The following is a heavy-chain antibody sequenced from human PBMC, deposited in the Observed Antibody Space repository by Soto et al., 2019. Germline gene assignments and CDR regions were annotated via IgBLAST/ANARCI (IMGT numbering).Heavy chain of an antibody. D-gene: IGHD2-2*01. Sequence: AGGSLRLSCAASGFTFSNYDMSWVRQAPGKGLEWVSTISSSGGSSYYADPVKGRFTISRDNSKNTLYLQMNSLRAEDTAVYYCARNQYQLPTTLSYWGQGTLVTVSS. CDR3: ARNQYQLPTTLSY. CDR1: GFTFSNYD. CDR2: ISSSGGSS. V-gene: IGHV3-23*01. J-gene: IGHJ4*02.